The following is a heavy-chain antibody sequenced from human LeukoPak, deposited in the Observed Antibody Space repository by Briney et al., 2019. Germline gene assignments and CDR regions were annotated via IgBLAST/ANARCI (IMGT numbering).Heavy chain of an antibody. D-gene: IGHD3-22*01. CDR3: TGITMIVETFDI. CDR2: IRSKANSYAT. V-gene: IGHV3-73*01. J-gene: IGHJ3*02. Sequence: GGSLRLSCAASGFTLSGSAMHWVRQASGKGLEWVGRIRSKANSYATAYGASVKGRFTISRDDSKNTAYLHLNSLKTEDTAVYYCTGITMIVETFDIWGQGTMVTVSS. CDR1: GFTLSGSA.